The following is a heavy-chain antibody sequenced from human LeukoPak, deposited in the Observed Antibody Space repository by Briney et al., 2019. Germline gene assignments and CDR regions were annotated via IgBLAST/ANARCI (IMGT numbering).Heavy chain of an antibody. CDR1: GYTVTGYY. J-gene: IGHJ6*03. D-gene: IGHD2-8*01. V-gene: IGHV1-8*03. Sequence: ASVKVSCKASGYTVTGYYMHWVRQAPGQGLEWMGWMNPNSGNTGYAQKFQGRVTITRNTSISTAYMELSSLRSEDTAVYYCARGFTGYCTNGVCFYYYMDVWGKGTTVTVSS. CDR2: MNPNSGNT. CDR3: ARGFTGYCTNGVCFYYYMDV.